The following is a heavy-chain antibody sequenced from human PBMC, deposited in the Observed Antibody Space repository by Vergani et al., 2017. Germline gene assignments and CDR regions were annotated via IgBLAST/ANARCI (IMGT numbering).Heavy chain of an antibody. D-gene: IGHD2-2*01. V-gene: IGHV1-2*02. CDR2: INPNSGGP. CDR3: AREGWDIVVVPAAFDY. CDR1: GYTFTGYY. Sequence: QVQLVQSGAEVKKPGASVKVSCKASGYTFTGYYMHWVRQAPGQGLEWMGWINPNSGGPNYAQKFQGRVTMTRDTSISTAYMELSRLRSDDTAVYYCAREGWDIVVVPAAFDYWGQGTLVTVSS. J-gene: IGHJ4*02.